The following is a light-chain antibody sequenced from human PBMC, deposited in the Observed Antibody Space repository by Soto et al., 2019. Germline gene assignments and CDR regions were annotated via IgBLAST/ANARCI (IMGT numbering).Light chain of an antibody. Sequence: EIVMTQSPATLSVSPGETATLSCRASQSVSSNLAWYQQKPGQAPRLLIYDTSTRATGVPARFSGSGSGAEFTLTITSLQSEDFAVYHCQQYHNWPPVTFGGGTKVDNK. J-gene: IGKJ4*01. CDR1: QSVSSN. CDR2: DTS. V-gene: IGKV3-15*01. CDR3: QQYHNWPPVT.